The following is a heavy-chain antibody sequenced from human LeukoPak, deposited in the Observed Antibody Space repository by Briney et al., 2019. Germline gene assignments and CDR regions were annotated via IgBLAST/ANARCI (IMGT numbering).Heavy chain of an antibody. V-gene: IGHV3-7*01. D-gene: IGHD6-19*01. CDR1: GFTFSTYW. J-gene: IGHJ4*02. CDR3: ARGSFWYPDY. CDR2: IKPDGSGK. Sequence: GGSLRLSCAASGFTFSTYWISWVRQAPGKWLEWVANIKPDGSGKYYVDSVKGRFTISRDNAENSLFLQMNSLRGEDTAVYYCARGSFWYPDYWGQGSLVTVSS.